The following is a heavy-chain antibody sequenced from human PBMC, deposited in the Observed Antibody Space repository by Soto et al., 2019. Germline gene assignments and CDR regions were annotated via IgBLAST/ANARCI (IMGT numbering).Heavy chain of an antibody. CDR2: INAANGNT. Sequence: GASVKVSCKASGFTFTKNAIHWVRQAPGQRLEWMGWINAANGNTKYSQKFQGRVTITRDTSASTAYMELSSLRSEDTAVYYCARDLGGWPDYWGQGTLVTVSS. D-gene: IGHD2-15*01. V-gene: IGHV1-3*01. J-gene: IGHJ4*02. CDR3: ARDLGGWPDY. CDR1: GFTFTKNA.